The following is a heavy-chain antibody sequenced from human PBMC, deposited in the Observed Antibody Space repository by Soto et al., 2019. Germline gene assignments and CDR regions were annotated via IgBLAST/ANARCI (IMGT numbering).Heavy chain of an antibody. CDR3: AHRTRSGYPDY. D-gene: IGHD3-22*01. CDR1: GFSLTTRGVG. Sequence: SGPTLVNPTQTLTLTCTFSGFSLTTRGVGVGWIRQPPGKPLEWLALIYWDDDKRYSPSLKSRLTITKDTSKNQVVLTMTNMDPVDTATYYCAHRTRSGYPDYWGQGTLVTVSS. J-gene: IGHJ4*02. CDR2: IYWDDDK. V-gene: IGHV2-5*02.